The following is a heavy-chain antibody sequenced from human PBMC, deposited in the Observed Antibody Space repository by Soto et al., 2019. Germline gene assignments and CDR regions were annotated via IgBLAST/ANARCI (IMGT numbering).Heavy chain of an antibody. CDR2: ISGSGGST. Sequence: PGGSLRLSCAASGFTFSSYAMSWVRQAPGKGLEWVSAISGSGGSTYYADSVKGRFTISRDNSKNTLYLQMDSLRAEDTAVYYCARDSRSYGSGSSVWAQGTLVPVSS. V-gene: IGHV3-23*01. CDR1: GFTFSSYA. D-gene: IGHD3-10*01. J-gene: IGHJ4*02. CDR3: ARDSRSYGSGSSV.